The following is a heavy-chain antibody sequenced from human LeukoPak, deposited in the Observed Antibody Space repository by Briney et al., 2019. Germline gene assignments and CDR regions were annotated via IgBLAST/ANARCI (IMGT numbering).Heavy chain of an antibody. CDR3: AKDIWADSSGYYYYYYGMDV. D-gene: IGHD3-22*01. J-gene: IGHJ6*02. CDR2: ISWNSGSI. Sequence: GGSLRLSGAASGFTFDDYAMHWVRQAPGKGLEWVSGISWNSGSIGYADSVKGRFTISRDNAKNSLYLQMNSLRAEDTALYYCAKDIWADSSGYYYYYYGMDVWGQGTTVTVSS. V-gene: IGHV3-9*01. CDR1: GFTFDDYA.